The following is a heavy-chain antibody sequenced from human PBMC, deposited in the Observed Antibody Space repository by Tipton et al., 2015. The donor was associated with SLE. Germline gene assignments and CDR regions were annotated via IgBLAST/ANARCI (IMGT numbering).Heavy chain of an antibody. J-gene: IGHJ1*01. V-gene: IGHV4-34*01. CDR3: ARGDCSGGSCYLYFQH. CDR1: GFTFSSYA. Sequence: LRLSCAASGFTFSSYAMSWIRQPPGKGLEWIGETNHSGSTNYNPSLKSRVTISVDTSKNQFSLKLSSVTAADTAVYYCARGDCSGGSCYLYFQHWGQGTLVTVSS. CDR2: TNHSGST. D-gene: IGHD2-15*01.